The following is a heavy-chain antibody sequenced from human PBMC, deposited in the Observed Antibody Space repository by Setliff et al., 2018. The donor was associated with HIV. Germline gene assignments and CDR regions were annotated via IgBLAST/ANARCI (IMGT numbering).Heavy chain of an antibody. V-gene: IGHV4-34*01. J-gene: IGHJ4*02. Sequence: SETLSLTCAVYGGSFSGYYWTWIRQPPGKGLEWIGEINHSGSTNYNPSLKSRVTISVDTSKNQFSLKMTSVTAADTAVYYCARGLSVYSYDQSRWGQGTLVTVSS. CDR1: GGSFSGYY. D-gene: IGHD5-18*01. CDR2: INHSGST. CDR3: ARGLSVYSYDQSR.